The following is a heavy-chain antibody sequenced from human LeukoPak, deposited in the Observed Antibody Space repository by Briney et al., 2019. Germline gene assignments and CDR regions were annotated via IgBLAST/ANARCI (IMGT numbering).Heavy chain of an antibody. D-gene: IGHD2-8*02. CDR3: AREESGGYFDY. CDR1: GYTFTNYY. Sequence: ASVTVSCKASGYTFTNYYMHWVRQAPGQGLEWMGLINPTDTGTNYAQKFRGRVTLTRDTSTTTVYMELGSLRSVDTAVYYCAREESGGYFDYWGQGTPVTVSS. V-gene: IGHV1-46*01. CDR2: INPTDTGT. J-gene: IGHJ4*02.